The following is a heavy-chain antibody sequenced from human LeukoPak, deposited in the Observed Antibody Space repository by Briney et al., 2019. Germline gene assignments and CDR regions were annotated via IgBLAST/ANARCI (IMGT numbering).Heavy chain of an antibody. J-gene: IGHJ4*02. Sequence: SETLSLTCAVYGGSFSGYYWSWIRQPPGKGLEWIGEINHSGSTNYNPSLKSRVTISVDTSNNQFSLKLSSVTAADTAVYYCARERRAGEIYFDYWGQGALVTVSS. CDR3: ARERRAGEIYFDY. D-gene: IGHD1-1*01. V-gene: IGHV4-34*01. CDR1: GGSFSGYY. CDR2: INHSGST.